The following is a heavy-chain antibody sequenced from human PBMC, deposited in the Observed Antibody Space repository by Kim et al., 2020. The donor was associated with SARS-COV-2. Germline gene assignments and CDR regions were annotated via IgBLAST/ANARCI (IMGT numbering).Heavy chain of an antibody. D-gene: IGHD3-3*01. CDR1: GFTFSSYA. J-gene: IGHJ4*02. CDR2: ISGSGGST. CDR3: AKALRITIFGVVIIGTH. V-gene: IGHV3-23*01. Sequence: GGSLRLSCAASGFTFSSYAMSWVRQAPGKGLEWVSAISGSGGSTYYADSVKGRFTISRDNSKNTLYLQMNSLRAEDTAVYYCAKALRITIFGVVIIGTHWGQGTLVTVSS.